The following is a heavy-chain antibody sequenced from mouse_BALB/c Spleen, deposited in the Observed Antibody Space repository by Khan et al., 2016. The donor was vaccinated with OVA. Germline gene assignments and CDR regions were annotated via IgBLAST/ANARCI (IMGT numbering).Heavy chain of an antibody. V-gene: IGHV9-3-1*01. Sequence: LVESGPELKKPGETVKISCKASGYTFTNYGMNWVKQAPGKGLKWMGWINTYTGEPTYADDFKGRFVFSLETSASTAYLQISNLKNEDTTTYFCARISSYWYSDVWGAGTTVTVSS. CDR3: ARISSYWYSDV. CDR1: GYTFTNYG. J-gene: IGHJ1*01. CDR2: INTYTGEP. D-gene: IGHD6-2*01.